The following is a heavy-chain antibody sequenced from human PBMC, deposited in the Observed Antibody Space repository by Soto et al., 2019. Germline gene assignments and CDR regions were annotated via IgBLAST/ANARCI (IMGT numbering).Heavy chain of an antibody. CDR2: IYYSGST. J-gene: IGHJ5*02. D-gene: IGHD3-10*01. V-gene: IGHV4-59*01. Sequence: SETLSLTCTVSGGSISSYYWSWIRQPPGKGLEWIGYIYYSGSTNYNPSLKSRVTISVDTSKNQFSLKLSSVTAADTAVYYCARDSVAETRGWFDTWGQGTLVTVSS. CDR1: GGSISSYY. CDR3: ARDSVAETRGWFDT.